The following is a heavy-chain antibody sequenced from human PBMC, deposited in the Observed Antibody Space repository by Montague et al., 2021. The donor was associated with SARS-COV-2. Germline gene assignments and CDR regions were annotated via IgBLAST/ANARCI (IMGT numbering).Heavy chain of an antibody. CDR2: INYGGST. V-gene: IGHV4-34*01. D-gene: IGHD1-1*01. CDR3: ARGAPGY. CDR1: GGSFSNYH. J-gene: IGHJ4*02. Sequence: SETLSLTCAVSGGSFSNYHWTWIRQSPGGELEWIGQINYGGSTKYNPSLRSRVTISVDTSKNQFSLKLTSVTAADTAVYYCARGAPGYWGQGTLVTVSS.